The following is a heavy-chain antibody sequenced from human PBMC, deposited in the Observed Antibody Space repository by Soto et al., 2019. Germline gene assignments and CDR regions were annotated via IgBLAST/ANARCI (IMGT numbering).Heavy chain of an antibody. CDR3: AAEDSGSYSSYYYGMDV. V-gene: IGHV1-58*01. CDR1: GFTFTSSA. D-gene: IGHD1-26*01. J-gene: IGHJ6*02. CDR2: IVVGSGNT. Sequence: SVKVSCKASGFTFTSSAVQWVRQARGQRLEWIGWIVVGSGNTNYAQKFQERVTITRDMSTSTAYMELSSLRSEDTAVYYCAAEDSGSYSSYYYGMDVWGQGTTVTVSS.